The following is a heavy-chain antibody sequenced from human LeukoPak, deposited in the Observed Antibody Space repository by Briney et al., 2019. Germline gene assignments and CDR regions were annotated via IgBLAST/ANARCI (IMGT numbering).Heavy chain of an antibody. V-gene: IGHV1-18*01. CDR3: ARGEGGHSYGPPDY. D-gene: IGHD5-18*01. Sequence: ASVKVSCNASGYTFTSYGISWVRQAPGQGLEWMGWISAYNGNTNYAQRLQGRVAMTTDTSTSTAYMELRSLRSDDSAVYYCARGEGGHSYGPPDYWGQGTLVTVSS. CDR1: GYTFTSYG. J-gene: IGHJ4*02. CDR2: ISAYNGNT.